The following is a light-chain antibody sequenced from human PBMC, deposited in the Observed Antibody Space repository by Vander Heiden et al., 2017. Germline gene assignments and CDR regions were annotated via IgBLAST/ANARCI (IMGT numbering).Light chain of an antibody. CDR2: SNN. V-gene: IGLV1-44*01. CDR1: SSNIGSNT. J-gene: IGLJ2*01. CDR3: AAWDDSLNGPDVV. Sequence: QSVLTQPPSASGTPGPRVTISCSGSSSNIGSNTVNWYQQLPGTAPKLLIYSNNQRPSGVPDRFSGSKSGTSASLAISGLRSEDEADYYCAAWDDSLNGPDVVFGGGTKLTVL.